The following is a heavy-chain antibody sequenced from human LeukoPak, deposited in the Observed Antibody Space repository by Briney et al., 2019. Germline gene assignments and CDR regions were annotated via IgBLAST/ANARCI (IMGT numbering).Heavy chain of an antibody. J-gene: IGHJ5*02. CDR2: INHSGST. CDR1: GGAFSGYY. V-gene: IGHV4-34*01. Sequence: SETLSLTCAVYGGAFSGYYWSWIRQPPGKGLEWIGEINHSGSTNYNPSLKSRVTISVDTSKNQLSMKLSSVTAADPAVYYCARLLYYYDSSGYSENIDPWGQGTLVTVSS. D-gene: IGHD3-22*01. CDR3: ARLLYYYDSSGYSENIDP.